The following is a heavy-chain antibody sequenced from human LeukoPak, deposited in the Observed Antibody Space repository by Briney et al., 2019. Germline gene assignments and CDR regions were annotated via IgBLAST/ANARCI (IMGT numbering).Heavy chain of an antibody. CDR1: GVSINSLY. Sequence: SETLSLTCSVSGVSINSLYFIWIRQSPGKGLEWIGYIYDSGITKYNPSLKSRVTISVDTSKNQFSLRLRSVTAADTAVYFCARAYSSASWFDPWGQGTLVTVSS. J-gene: IGHJ5*02. CDR2: IYDSGIT. V-gene: IGHV4-59*11. D-gene: IGHD3-22*01. CDR3: ARAYSSASWFDP.